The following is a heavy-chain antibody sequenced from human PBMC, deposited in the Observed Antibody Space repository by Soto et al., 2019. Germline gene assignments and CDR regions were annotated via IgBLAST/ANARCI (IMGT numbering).Heavy chain of an antibody. CDR2: ISAYNGNT. D-gene: IGHD1-26*01. V-gene: IGHV1-18*01. J-gene: IGHJ4*02. Sequence: QVQLVQSGAEVKKPGASVKVSCKASGYTFTSYGISWVRQAPGQGLEWMGWISAYNGNTKYEQKLQGRGTMTTDTSTSTASMELTSLRSDDTAVYFLAGDAGVGLFDLWGQGTLVTVSS. CDR1: GYTFTSYG. CDR3: AGDAGVGLFDL.